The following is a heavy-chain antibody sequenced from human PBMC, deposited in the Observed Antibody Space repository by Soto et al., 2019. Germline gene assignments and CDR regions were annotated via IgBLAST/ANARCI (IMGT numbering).Heavy chain of an antibody. V-gene: IGHV2-5*02. Sequence: TLSLTFSGFSLSTSGVGVGWIRQPPGKALEWLALIYWDDDKRYSPSLKSRLTITKDTSKNQVVLTMTNMDPVDTATYYCAHKQASYYDFWSGYFRYWGQGTLVTVSS. CDR3: AHKQASYYDFWSGYFRY. CDR2: IYWDDDK. J-gene: IGHJ4*02. CDR1: GFSLSTSGVG. D-gene: IGHD3-3*01.